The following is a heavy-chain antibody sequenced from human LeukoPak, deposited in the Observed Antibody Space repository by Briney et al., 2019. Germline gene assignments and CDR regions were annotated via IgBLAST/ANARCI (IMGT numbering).Heavy chain of an antibody. CDR2: IKSDGSST. CDR1: GFTFSSYW. D-gene: IGHD6-25*01. V-gene: IGHV3-74*01. Sequence: GGSLRLSCAASGFTFSSYWMHWVRQAPGKGLVWVSRIKSDGSSTSYADSVKGRFTISRDNAKNTLYLQMNSLRAEDTAVYYCARVLVCVASGSGGWFDPWGQGTLVTVSS. CDR3: ARVLVCVASGSGGWFDP. J-gene: IGHJ5*02.